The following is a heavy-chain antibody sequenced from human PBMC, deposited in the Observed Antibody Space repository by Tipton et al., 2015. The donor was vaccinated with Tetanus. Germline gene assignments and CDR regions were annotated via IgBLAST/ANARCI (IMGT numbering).Heavy chain of an antibody. J-gene: IGHJ3*02. CDR1: GFTFSSYS. CDR2: ISSSSSYI. V-gene: IGHV3-21*01. CDR3: ARDRGGRIDAFDI. Sequence: SLRLSCVASGFTFSSYSMNWVRQAPGKGLEWVSSISSSSSYIYYADSVKGRFTISRDNAKNSLYLQMNSLRAEDTAVYYCARDRGGRIDAFDIWGQGTMVTVSS. D-gene: IGHD3-16*01.